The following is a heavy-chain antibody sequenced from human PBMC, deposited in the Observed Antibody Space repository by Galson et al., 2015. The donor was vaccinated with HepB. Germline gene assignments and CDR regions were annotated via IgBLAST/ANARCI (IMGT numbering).Heavy chain of an antibody. D-gene: IGHD3-22*01. CDR1: GGSISSYY. Sequence: ETLSLTCTVSGGSISSYYWSWIRQPPGKGLEWIGYIYYSGSTNYNPSLKSRVTISVDTSKNQFSLKLSSVTAADTAVYYCARVGYYYDSSGYYYGGFYYFDYWGQGTLVTVSS. V-gene: IGHV4-59*01. J-gene: IGHJ4*02. CDR2: IYYSGST. CDR3: ARVGYYYDSSGYYYGGFYYFDY.